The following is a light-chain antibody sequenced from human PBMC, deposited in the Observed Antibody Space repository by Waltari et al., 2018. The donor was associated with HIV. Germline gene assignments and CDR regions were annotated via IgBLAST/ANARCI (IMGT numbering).Light chain of an antibody. CDR1: ESLRHSNGRDY. CDR2: LAS. Sequence: TQFPLSLTISPGESASIPCLTTESLRHSNGRDYLDWYVQRPGQTPRLLIYLASHRASGVPDRFFGLGSCTDFTLRINRVEAADAGTYFCLQNIRAPFAFGQGT. CDR3: LQNIRAPFA. J-gene: IGKJ2*01. V-gene: IGKV2-28*01.